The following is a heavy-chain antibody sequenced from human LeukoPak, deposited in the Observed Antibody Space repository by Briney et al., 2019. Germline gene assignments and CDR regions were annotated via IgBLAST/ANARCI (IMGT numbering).Heavy chain of an antibody. CDR1: RFTFSSYA. CDR3: AKGGTMTKKGYFDY. J-gene: IGHJ4*02. D-gene: IGHD2-15*01. V-gene: IGHV3-23*01. CDR2: ISGSGAGT. Sequence: GSLRLSCAASRFTFSSYAMIWVRQAPGKGLEWVSGISGSGAGTYYADSVKGRFTISRDNSKNTLHLQMNSLRAEDTAVYYRAKGGTMTKKGYFDYWGQGTLVTVSS.